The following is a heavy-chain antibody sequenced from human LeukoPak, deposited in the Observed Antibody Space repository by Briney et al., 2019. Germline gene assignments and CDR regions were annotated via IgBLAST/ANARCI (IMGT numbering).Heavy chain of an antibody. CDR3: ARGRYYDSSYFDY. CDR1: GGSISSYY. V-gene: IGHV4-59*01. J-gene: IGHJ4*02. CDR2: IYYSGST. D-gene: IGHD3-22*01. Sequence: SETLSLTCTVSGGSISSYYGSWIRQPPGKGLEWIGYIYYSGSTNYNPSLKSRVTISVDTSRNQFSLKLSSVTAADTAVYYCARGRYYDSSYFDYWGQGTLVTVSS.